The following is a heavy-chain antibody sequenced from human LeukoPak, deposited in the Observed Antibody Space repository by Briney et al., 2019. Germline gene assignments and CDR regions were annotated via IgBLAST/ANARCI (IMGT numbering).Heavy chain of an antibody. CDR2: IYFSGGT. J-gene: IGHJ4*02. Sequence: SETLSLTCTVSGGSISSYYWSWIRQPPGKGLEWIGSIYFSGGTYYNASLKSRVTIPVDTSKNQFSLKLSSVTAADAAVYYCARQTGSGLFSLPGGQGTLVTVSS. CDR3: ARQTGSGLFSLP. D-gene: IGHD3-10*01. CDR1: GGSISSYY. V-gene: IGHV4-59*05.